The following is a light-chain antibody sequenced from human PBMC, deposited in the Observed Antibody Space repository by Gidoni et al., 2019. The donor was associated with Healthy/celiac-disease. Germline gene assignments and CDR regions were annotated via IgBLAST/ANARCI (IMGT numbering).Light chain of an antibody. Sequence: DIQITQSPSSLSASVGDRVTITCRASQSISSYLNWYQQKPGKAPKLLIYAASSLQSGVPSRFSGSGSGTDFTLTISSLQPEDFATYYCQQSYSTPPRYTFGQGTKLEIK. CDR1: QSISSY. V-gene: IGKV1-39*01. CDR3: QQSYSTPPRYT. J-gene: IGKJ2*01. CDR2: AAS.